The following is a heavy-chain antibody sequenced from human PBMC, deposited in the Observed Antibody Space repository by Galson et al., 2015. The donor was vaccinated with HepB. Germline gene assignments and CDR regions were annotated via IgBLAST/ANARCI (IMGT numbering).Heavy chain of an antibody. CDR2: ISTNGATT. CDR3: ATTKFGNAAYWTFEV. Sequence: SLRLSCATSGLTFTGYTMSWVRQTPGRGLQWVSSISTNGATTYYTDSVKGRFTVARDNARNTVSLQMTSLTVDDSAVYFCATTKFGNAAYWTFEVLGPGTQLTVSS. D-gene: IGHD3-16*01. J-gene: IGHJ3*01. V-gene: IGHV3-11*01. CDR1: GLTFTGYT.